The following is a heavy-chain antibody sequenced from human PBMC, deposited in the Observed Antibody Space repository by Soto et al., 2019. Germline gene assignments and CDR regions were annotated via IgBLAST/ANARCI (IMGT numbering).Heavy chain of an antibody. V-gene: IGHV3-7*01. Sequence: EVQLVESGGGLVQPGGSLRLSCAASGFTFNTYWMSWVGQAPGKGLEGVANIRYDGGEKYYVDSVKGRFTISRDNAKNSLYLQMNGLRAEDTAVYYCAREEWWFDYWGQGTLVTVSS. D-gene: IGHD2-15*01. CDR2: IRYDGGEK. J-gene: IGHJ4*02. CDR1: GFTFNTYW. CDR3: AREEWWFDY.